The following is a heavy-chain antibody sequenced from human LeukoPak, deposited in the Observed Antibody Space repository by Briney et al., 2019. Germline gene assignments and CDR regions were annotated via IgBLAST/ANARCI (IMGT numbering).Heavy chain of an antibody. Sequence: GGSLRLSCAASGFTFSNAWMSWVRQAPGKGLEWVGRIKSKTDGGTTDYAAPVKGRFTISRDDSKNTLYLQMNSLKTEDTAVYYCTTHTGYSSSWYYWDYYYYMDVWGKGTTVTISS. CDR3: TTHTGYSSSWYYWDYYYYMDV. J-gene: IGHJ6*03. D-gene: IGHD6-13*01. CDR1: GFTFSNAW. CDR2: IKSKTDGGTT. V-gene: IGHV3-15*01.